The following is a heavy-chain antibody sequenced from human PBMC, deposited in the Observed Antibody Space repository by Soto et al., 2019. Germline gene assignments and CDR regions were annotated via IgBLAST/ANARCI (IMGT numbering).Heavy chain of an antibody. CDR3: ATRPITMVRGVHFDY. CDR1: GGSFSGYY. CDR2: INHSGST. Sequence: SETLSLTCAVYGGSFSGYYWSWIRQPPGKGLEWIGEINHSGSTNYNPSLKSRVTISVDTSKNQFSLKLSSVTAADTAVYYCATRPITMVRGVHFDYWGQGTLVTVSS. V-gene: IGHV4-34*01. D-gene: IGHD3-10*01. J-gene: IGHJ4*02.